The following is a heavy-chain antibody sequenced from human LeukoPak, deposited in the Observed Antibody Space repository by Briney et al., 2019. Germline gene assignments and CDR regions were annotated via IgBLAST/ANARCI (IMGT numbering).Heavy chain of an antibody. V-gene: IGHV3-11*01. CDR1: GFTFSDYY. CDR3: ARSSIVVVPAATEEGAFDI. Sequence: PGGSLRLSCAASGFTFSDYYMSWIRQAPGKGLEWVSYISSSGSTIYYADSVKGRFTISRDNAKNSLYLQMNSLRAEDTAVYYCARSSIVVVPAATEEGAFDIWGQGTMVTVSS. CDR2: ISSSGSTI. D-gene: IGHD2-2*01. J-gene: IGHJ3*02.